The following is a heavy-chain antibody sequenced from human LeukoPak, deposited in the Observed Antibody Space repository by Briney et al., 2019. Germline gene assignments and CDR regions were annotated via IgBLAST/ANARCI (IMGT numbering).Heavy chain of an antibody. V-gene: IGHV4-30-2*01. D-gene: IGHD3-10*01. Sequence: TLSLTCAVSGGSISSGGYSWSWIRQPPGKGLEWIGYIYHSGSTYYNPSLKSRVTISVDRSKNQFSLKLSSVTAADTAVYYCARSNGLGSYYNWFDPWGQGTLVTVSS. CDR1: GGSISSGGYS. CDR3: ARSNGLGSYYNWFDP. CDR2: IYHSGST. J-gene: IGHJ5*02.